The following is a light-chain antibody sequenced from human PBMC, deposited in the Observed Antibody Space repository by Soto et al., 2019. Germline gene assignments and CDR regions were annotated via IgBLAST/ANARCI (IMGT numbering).Light chain of an antibody. CDR2: AAS. V-gene: IGKV1-6*01. CDR1: QGIRNE. CDR3: LQDFDYPRT. J-gene: IGKJ1*01. Sequence: ATQMTQSPSSLSASVGDTVTITCRASQGIRNELAWYQQAPGKAPKLPIYAASSVQSGVPSRFSGSGSDTDFILTISSLQPEDFATYYCLQDFDYPRTFGQGTKVDI.